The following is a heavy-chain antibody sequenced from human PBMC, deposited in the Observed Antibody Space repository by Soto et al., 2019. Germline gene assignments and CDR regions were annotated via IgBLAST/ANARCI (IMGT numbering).Heavy chain of an antibody. V-gene: IGHV3-23*01. CDR2: ISGSGGST. CDR3: AKDHPLWFGESGMDV. CDR1: GFTCSSYA. D-gene: IGHD3-10*01. J-gene: IGHJ6*02. Sequence: PRWSLRLSCAASGFTCSSYAMSWFRQAPGKGLEWVSAISGSGGSTYYADSVKGRFTISRDSSKNTLYLQMNSLRAEDTAVYYCAKDHPLWFGESGMDVWGQGTTVTVSS.